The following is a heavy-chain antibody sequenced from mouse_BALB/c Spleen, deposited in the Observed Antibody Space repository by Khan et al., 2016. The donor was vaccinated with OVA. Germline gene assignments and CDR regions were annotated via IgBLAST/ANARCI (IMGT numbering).Heavy chain of an antibody. V-gene: IGHV1-77*01. D-gene: IGHD3-1*01. CDR3: TRGGSSAFAF. CDR1: GYTFTDYI. CDR2: IFPGSGNN. Sequence: QVQPQQSGPELVKPGASLKVSCKASGYTFTDYIIGWVKQSTRQGLEWIGDIFPGSGNNYYNEKFKDKATLTADKSSNTAYMQLNSLTSEDSAVDFCTRGGSSAFAFWGQGTLVTVSA. J-gene: IGHJ3*01.